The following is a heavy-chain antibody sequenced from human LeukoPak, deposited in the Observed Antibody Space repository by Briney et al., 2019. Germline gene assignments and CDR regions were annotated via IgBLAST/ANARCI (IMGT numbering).Heavy chain of an antibody. J-gene: IGHJ5*02. Sequence: GGSLRLSCAASGFIFGSYWMHWVRQPPGKGLVWVSRINSDESSTNYADSVKGRFTISRDNAKNTLYLQMNSLRAEDTAVYYCARARGLGYGDDVRWFDPWGQGTLVTVSS. CDR3: ARARGLGYGDDVRWFDP. V-gene: IGHV3-74*01. D-gene: IGHD4-17*01. CDR1: GFIFGSYW. CDR2: INSDESST.